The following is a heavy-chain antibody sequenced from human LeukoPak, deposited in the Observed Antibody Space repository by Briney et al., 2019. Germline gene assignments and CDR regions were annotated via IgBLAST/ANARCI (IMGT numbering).Heavy chain of an antibody. CDR3: ARDGGSRSPYGDYYYYYGMDV. V-gene: IGHV3-7*01. CDR2: IKQDGSEK. D-gene: IGHD4-17*01. CDR1: GFTFSSYW. J-gene: IGHJ6*02. Sequence: GGSLRLSCAASGFTFSSYWMSWVRQAPGKGLEWVANIKQDGSEKYYVDSVKGRFTISRDNAKNSLYLQMNSLRAEDTAVYYCARDGGSRSPYGDYYYYYGMDVWGQGTTVTVSS.